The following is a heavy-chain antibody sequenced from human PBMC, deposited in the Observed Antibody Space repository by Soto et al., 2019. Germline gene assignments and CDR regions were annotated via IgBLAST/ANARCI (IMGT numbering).Heavy chain of an antibody. V-gene: IGHV1-18*04. J-gene: IGHJ4*02. CDR2: ISPYSDVT. Sequence: QVQLVQSGAEVKTPGASVKVSCKASDYTFTNYDISWVRQAPGQRLEWIGWISPYSDVTNYAEKFQGRVTMTTDTSTSTAYMGLSSLESDDTAVYYCAREGGGWSAAAFDYWGQGTLVTVVS. CDR3: AREGGGWSAAAFDY. D-gene: IGHD2-15*01. CDR1: DYTFTNYD.